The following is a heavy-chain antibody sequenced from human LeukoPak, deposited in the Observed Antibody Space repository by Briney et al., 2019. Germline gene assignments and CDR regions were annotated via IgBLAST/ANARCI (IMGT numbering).Heavy chain of an antibody. Sequence: PGGTLRLSCAASGFTFSSYGMSWVRQAPGKGLEWVSAISGSGGSTYYADSVKGRFTISRDNSKNTLYLQMNSLRAEDTAVYYCAKDQAPVRGYSGYDLLGYWYFDLWGRGTLVTVSS. CDR2: ISGSGGST. CDR1: GFTFSSYG. D-gene: IGHD5-12*01. V-gene: IGHV3-23*01. CDR3: AKDQAPVRGYSGYDLLGYWYFDL. J-gene: IGHJ2*01.